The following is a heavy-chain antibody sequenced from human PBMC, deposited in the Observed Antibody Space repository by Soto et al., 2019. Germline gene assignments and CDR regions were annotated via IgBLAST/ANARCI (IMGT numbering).Heavy chain of an antibody. CDR1: GGSISSGGYY. CDR2: IYYSGST. CDR3: VSSSGYYKYYFDY. J-gene: IGHJ4*02. D-gene: IGHD3-22*01. Sequence: SETLSLTCTVSGGSISSGGYYWSWIRQHPGKGLEWIGYIYYSGSTYYNPSLKSRVTISVDTSKNQFSLKLSSVTAADTAVYYCVSSSGYYKYYFDYWGQGTLVTVSS. V-gene: IGHV4-31*03.